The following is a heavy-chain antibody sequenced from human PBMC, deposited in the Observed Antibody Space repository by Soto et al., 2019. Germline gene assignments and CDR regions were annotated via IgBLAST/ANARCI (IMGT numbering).Heavy chain of an antibody. Sequence: SETLSLTCVVYGGSFSGYYWSWIRQPPGKGLEWIGEINHSGSTNYNPSLKSRVTISVDTSKNQFSLKLSSVTAADTAVYYCARGTRGYSSGWYDYWGQGTLVTVSS. CDR3: ARGTRGYSSGWYDY. CDR2: INHSGST. J-gene: IGHJ4*02. V-gene: IGHV4-34*01. D-gene: IGHD6-19*01. CDR1: GGSFSGYY.